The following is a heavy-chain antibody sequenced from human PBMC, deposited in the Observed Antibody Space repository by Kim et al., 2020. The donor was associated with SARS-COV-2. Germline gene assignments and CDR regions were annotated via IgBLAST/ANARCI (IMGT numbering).Heavy chain of an antibody. CDR2: INHSGST. V-gene: IGHV4-34*01. CDR3: ATTRGITMVRGASNWFDP. D-gene: IGHD3-10*01. Sequence: SETLSLTCAVYGGSFSGYYWSWIRQPPGKGLEWIGEINHSGSTNYNPSLKSRVTISVDTSKNQFSLKLSSVTAADTAVYYCATTRGITMVRGASNWFDP. J-gene: IGHJ5*02. CDR1: GGSFSGYY.